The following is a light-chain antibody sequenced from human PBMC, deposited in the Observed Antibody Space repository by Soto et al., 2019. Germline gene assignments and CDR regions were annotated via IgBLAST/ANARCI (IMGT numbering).Light chain of an antibody. CDR3: SSYAGSNNLV. CDR1: SSDVGGYNY. Sequence: QSALTLPPSASGSPGQSVTISCTGTSSDVGGYNYVSWYQQHPGKAPKLMIYEVSKRPSGVPDRFSGSKSGNTASLTVSGLQAEDEADYYCSSYAGSNNLVFGGGTKLTFL. CDR2: EVS. V-gene: IGLV2-8*01. J-gene: IGLJ2*01.